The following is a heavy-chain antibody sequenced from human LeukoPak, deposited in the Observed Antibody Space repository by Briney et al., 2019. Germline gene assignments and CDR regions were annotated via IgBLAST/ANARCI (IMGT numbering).Heavy chain of an antibody. CDR3: ARGRSSWDAFDI. J-gene: IGHJ3*02. Sequence: GGSLRLSCAASGFTFSSYDMHRVRQATGKGLEWVSAIGTAGDPYYPGSVKGRFTISRENAKSSLYLQMNSLRAGDTAVYYCARGRSSWDAFDIWGQGTTVTVSS. V-gene: IGHV3-13*05. CDR2: IGTAGDP. CDR1: GFTFSSYD. D-gene: IGHD6-13*01.